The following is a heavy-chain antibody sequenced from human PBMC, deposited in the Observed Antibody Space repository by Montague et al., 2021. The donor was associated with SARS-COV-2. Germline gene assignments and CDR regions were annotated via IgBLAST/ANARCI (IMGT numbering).Heavy chain of an antibody. V-gene: IGHV3-33*01. Sequence: SLRLSCAASGITFNRHGMHWVRQAPGKGLEWVAVIWYDGSKRFYSDSVRGRFTISRDNSKSTVYLQMNSLSVEDTAVYYCASAYHDYGLDNWGQGTLVTVSS. CDR2: IWYDGSKR. CDR3: ASAYHDYGLDN. J-gene: IGHJ4*02. D-gene: IGHD3-16*01. CDR1: GITFNRHG.